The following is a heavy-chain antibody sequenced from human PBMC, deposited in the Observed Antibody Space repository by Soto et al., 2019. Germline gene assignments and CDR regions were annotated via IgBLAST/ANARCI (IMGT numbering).Heavy chain of an antibody. J-gene: IGHJ6*02. CDR1: GFTFSSYS. D-gene: IGHD3-16*01. CDR3: ARDGGLCMDV. V-gene: IGHV3-48*02. CDR2: ISSSSSTI. Sequence: EVQLVESGGGLVQPGGSLRLSCAASGFTFSSYSMNWVRQAPGKGLEWVSYISSSSSTIYYADSVKGRFTISRDNAKNSLYLQINSLRDEDTAVYYCARDGGLCMDVWGQGTTVTVSS.